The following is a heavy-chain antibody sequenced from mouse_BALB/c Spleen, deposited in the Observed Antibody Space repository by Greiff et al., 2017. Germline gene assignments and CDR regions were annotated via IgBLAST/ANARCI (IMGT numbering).Heavy chain of an antibody. D-gene: IGHD2-2*01. CDR3: VRRGVGYGGGLDY. V-gene: IGHV2-2-2*01. CDR1: GFSLTSYG. Sequence: VQLQQSGPGLVQPSQSLSITCTVSGFSLTSYGVHWVRQSPGKGLEWLGVIWSGGSTDYNAAFISRLSISKDNSKSQVFFKMNSLQADDTAIYYCVRRGVGYGGGLDYWGQGTTLTVSS. J-gene: IGHJ2*01. CDR2: IWSGGST.